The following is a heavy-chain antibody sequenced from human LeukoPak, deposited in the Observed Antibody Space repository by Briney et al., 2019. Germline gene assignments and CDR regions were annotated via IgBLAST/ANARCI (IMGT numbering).Heavy chain of an antibody. J-gene: IGHJ4*02. CDR3: XXXXDTGYSSDS. CDR1: XXTFSXYW. D-gene: IGHD3-9*01. CDR2: INSDGRST. V-gene: IGHV3-74*01. Sequence: SXXTFSXYWMHWVRQAPGKGLVWVSRINSDGRSTNYADSVKGRFSISRDNAENTLYLQMNSLRVEDTDVNYWXXXXDTGYSSDSWGQGTLVTVSS.